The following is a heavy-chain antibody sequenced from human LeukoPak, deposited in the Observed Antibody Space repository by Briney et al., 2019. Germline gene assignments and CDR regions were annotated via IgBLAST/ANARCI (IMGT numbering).Heavy chain of an antibody. CDR1: GYTFTSYG. D-gene: IGHD2-2*01. CDR2: ISAYNGNT. J-gene: IGHJ4*02. V-gene: IGHV1-18*01. CDR3: ARVGLGYCSSTSCPDDY. Sequence: ASVKVSCKASGYTFTSYGISWVRQAPGQGLEWMGWISAYNGNTNYAQKLQGRVTMTSDTSTSTAYMELRSLRSDDTAVYYCARVGLGYCSSTSCPDDYWGQGTLVTVSS.